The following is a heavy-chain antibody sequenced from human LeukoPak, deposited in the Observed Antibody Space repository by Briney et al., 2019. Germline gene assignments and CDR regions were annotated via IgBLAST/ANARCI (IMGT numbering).Heavy chain of an antibody. D-gene: IGHD1-26*01. CDR2: ITIDGSTT. V-gene: IGHV3-74*01. J-gene: IGHJ4*02. Sequence: PGGSLRLSCAASGFTFSNYWMHWVRQAPGTGLACVSRITIDGSTTSYADSVRGRFTISRDNAKNTVYLQMNSLRAEDTAVYYCARDLTGAVFDFWGQGTLVTVSS. CDR3: ARDLTGAVFDF. CDR1: GFTFSNYW.